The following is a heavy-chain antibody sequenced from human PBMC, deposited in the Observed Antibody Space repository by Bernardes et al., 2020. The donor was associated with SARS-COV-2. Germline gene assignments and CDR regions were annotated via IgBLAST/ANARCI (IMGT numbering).Heavy chain of an antibody. J-gene: IGHJ4*02. CDR3: VRGYYDGPFDN. D-gene: IGHD3-3*01. V-gene: IGHV3-20*01. CDR1: GFKFDDYG. Sequence: GGSLRLSCGASGFKFDDYGMSWVRQSPGKGLEWVSGIKRNGGSTGYADFVQGRFTIYRDNAKNSLYLQMNSLRAEDTALYHCVRGYYDGPFDNWGQGTLGTLS. CDR2: IKRNGGST.